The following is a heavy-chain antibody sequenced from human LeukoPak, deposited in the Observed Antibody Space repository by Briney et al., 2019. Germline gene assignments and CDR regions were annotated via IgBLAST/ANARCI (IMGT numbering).Heavy chain of an antibody. J-gene: IGHJ3*02. V-gene: IGHV4-4*07. CDR1: GGSISRYY. CDR2: IYTSGST. Sequence: SETLSLTCTVSGGSISRYYWSWVREPAGKGLEWIWRIYTSGSTNYNPSLKRRVTMSVDTSKNQFSLKLSSVTAADTAVYYCARGGGGSYSAFDIWGQGTMVTVSS. D-gene: IGHD3-16*01. CDR3: ARGGGGSYSAFDI.